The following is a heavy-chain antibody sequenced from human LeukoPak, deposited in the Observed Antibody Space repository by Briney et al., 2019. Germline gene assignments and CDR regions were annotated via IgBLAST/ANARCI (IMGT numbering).Heavy chain of an antibody. V-gene: IGHV4-34*01. CDR3: AREGYSNWFGPQYYFDY. J-gene: IGHJ4*02. Sequence: SETLSLTCAVYGGSFSGYYWSWIRQPPGKGLEWIGEINHSGSTNYNPSLKSRVTISVDTSKNQFSLKLSSVTAADTAVYYCAREGYSNWFGPQYYFDYWGQGTLVTVSS. D-gene: IGHD4-11*01. CDR2: INHSGST. CDR1: GGSFSGYY.